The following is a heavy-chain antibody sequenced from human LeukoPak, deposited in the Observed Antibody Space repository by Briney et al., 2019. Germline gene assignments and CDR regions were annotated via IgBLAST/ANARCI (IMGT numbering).Heavy chain of an antibody. Sequence: SETLSLTCSVSGDSISSGDFFWSWIRQHPGKGLEWIGYIYYTGSTDYNPSLESRVTMSLDTSKSQFSLRLSSVSAAVTAVYFCAAETAAAGTFDYWGQGALVTVSS. CDR3: AAETAAAGTFDY. J-gene: IGHJ4*02. D-gene: IGHD6-13*01. CDR1: GDSISSGDFF. CDR2: IYYTGST. V-gene: IGHV4-31*03.